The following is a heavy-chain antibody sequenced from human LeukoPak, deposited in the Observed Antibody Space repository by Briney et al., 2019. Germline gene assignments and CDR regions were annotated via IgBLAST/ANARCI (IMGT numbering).Heavy chain of an antibody. CDR2: IYYSGST. CDR3: ARGRVDYYDSSGYYYVGGFDP. V-gene: IGHV4-59*01. J-gene: IGHJ5*02. D-gene: IGHD3-22*01. CDR1: GGSISSYY. Sequence: ASETLSLTCTVSGGSISSYYWSWIRQPPGKGLEWIGYIYYSGSTNYNPSLKSRVTISVDTSKNQFSLKLSSVTAADTAVYYCARGRVDYYDSSGYYYVGGFDPWGQGTLVTVSS.